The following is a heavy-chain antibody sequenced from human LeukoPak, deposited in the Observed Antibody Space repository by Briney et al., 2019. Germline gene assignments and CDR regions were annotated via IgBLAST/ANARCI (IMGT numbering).Heavy chain of an antibody. V-gene: IGHV3-21*01. J-gene: IGHJ4*02. D-gene: IGHD1-7*01. Sequence: GGSLRLSCAASGFTFSSYSMNWVRQAPGKGLEWVSSISSSSSYIYYADSVKGRFTISRDNAKNSLYLQMNSLRAEDTAVYYCARGPGYNWNYDPNYFDYWGQGTLVTVSS. CDR2: ISSSSSYI. CDR1: GFTFSSYS. CDR3: ARGPGYNWNYDPNYFDY.